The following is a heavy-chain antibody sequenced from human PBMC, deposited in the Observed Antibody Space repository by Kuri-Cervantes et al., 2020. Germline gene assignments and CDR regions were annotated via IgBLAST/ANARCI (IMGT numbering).Heavy chain of an antibody. CDR1: GGSISSSSYY. J-gene: IGHJ5*02. CDR3: ARVLPRGFNFPYGSNWLDP. Sequence: SETLSLTCTVSGGSISSSSYYWSWIRQPPGKGLEWIGEINHSGSTNYNPSLKSRVTISADTSENQFSLMLTSVTAADTAVYYCARVLPRGFNFPYGSNWLDPWGQGTLVTVSS. CDR2: INHSGST. D-gene: IGHD2/OR15-2a*01. V-gene: IGHV4-39*07.